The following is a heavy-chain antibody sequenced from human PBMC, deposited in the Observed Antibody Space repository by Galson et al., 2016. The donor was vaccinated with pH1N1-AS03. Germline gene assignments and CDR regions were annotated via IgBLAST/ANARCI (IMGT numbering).Heavy chain of an antibody. CDR3: ARGDGWFDP. CDR2: ISPILHKP. J-gene: IGHJ5*02. Sequence: SVKVSCKASGGTFSRYTISWVRQAPGQGLEWMGRISPILHKPHYAQKFQGRVTITADRSTTTASLELSSLTSHYTAVYFCARGDGWFDPWGQGTLVTVSS. CDR1: GGTFSRYT. V-gene: IGHV1-69*02.